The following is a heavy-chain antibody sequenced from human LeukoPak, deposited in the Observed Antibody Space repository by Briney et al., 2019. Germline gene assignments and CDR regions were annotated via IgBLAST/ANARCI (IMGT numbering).Heavy chain of an antibody. V-gene: IGHV3-7*03. D-gene: IGHD6-19*01. CDR2: INEDGSQK. CDR3: ARDGGWHRFDY. J-gene: IGHJ4*02. Sequence: HPGGSLRLSCVESGFTFRSPWMAWLRQAPEKGLEWVANINEDGSQKYYLGSVTGRFTISRDNAKNSLYLQMNSLSAEDTAMCYCARDGGWHRFDYWGQGTLVIVSS. CDR1: GFTFRSPW.